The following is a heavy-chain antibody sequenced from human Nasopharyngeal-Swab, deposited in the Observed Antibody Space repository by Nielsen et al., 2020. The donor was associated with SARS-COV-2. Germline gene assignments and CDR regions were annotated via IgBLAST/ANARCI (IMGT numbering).Heavy chain of an antibody. D-gene: IGHD3-3*01. CDR3: ARQDRFYYCLDV. CDR2: ISPSSGYI. Sequence: GESLKISCAGSGFTFGSFGMTWVRQAPGKGLEWVSYISPSSGYIYYAESLKGRFTISRDNGKNSVYLQMNSLRADDTAVYFCARQDRFYYCLDVWGKGTTVTVSS. J-gene: IGHJ6*03. V-gene: IGHV3-21*01. CDR1: GFTFGSFG.